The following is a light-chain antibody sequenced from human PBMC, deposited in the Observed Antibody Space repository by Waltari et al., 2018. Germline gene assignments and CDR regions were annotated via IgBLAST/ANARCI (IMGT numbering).Light chain of an antibody. CDR2: AAS. V-gene: IGKV1-6*01. J-gene: IGKJ1*01. CDR3: LQYYNYPHT. Sequence: AIQLIQSPSSLSASVAVRVSITCRASQGISNGLGWYQQKPGKAPKLLIYAASSLQSGVPSRFSGSGSGTDFTLTISSLQPEDFATYYCLQYYNYPHTFGQGTKVEIK. CDR1: QGISNG.